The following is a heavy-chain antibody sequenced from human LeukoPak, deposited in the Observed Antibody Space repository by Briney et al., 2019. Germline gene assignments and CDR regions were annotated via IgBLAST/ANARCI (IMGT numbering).Heavy chain of an antibody. Sequence: PGGSLRLSCAASGFIFSSYSMNWVRQAPGKGLEWVSYISSSGRTIFYADSVKGRFTISRDNAKNSLYLQMNSLRAEDTAVYHCARGDGYCSSTSCHAGPSYGLDVWGQGTTVTVSS. D-gene: IGHD2-2*03. CDR2: ISSSGRTI. V-gene: IGHV3-48*04. CDR3: ARGDGYCSSTSCHAGPSYGLDV. CDR1: GFIFSSYS. J-gene: IGHJ6*02.